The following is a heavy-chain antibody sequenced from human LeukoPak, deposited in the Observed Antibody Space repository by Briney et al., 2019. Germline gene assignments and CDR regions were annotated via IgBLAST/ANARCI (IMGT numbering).Heavy chain of an antibody. V-gene: IGHV3-30*04. CDR2: TSYDGSNK. D-gene: IGHD6-19*01. CDR3: ARGGAVAGTVDY. CDR1: GFTFSIYS. Sequence: GSLRLSCTASGFTFSIYSMHWVRQAPDKGLEWVAVTSYDGSNKYYADSVKGRFTISRDNSKNTLYLQMNSLRAEDTAVYYCARGGAVAGTVDYWGQGTLVTVSS. J-gene: IGHJ4*02.